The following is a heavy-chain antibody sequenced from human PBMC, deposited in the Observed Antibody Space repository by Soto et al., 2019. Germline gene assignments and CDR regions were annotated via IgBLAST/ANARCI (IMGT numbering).Heavy chain of an antibody. Sequence: GGSLGLSCAASGFTFSSHALSWVRQAPGQGLEWVSSIRGSGSSTYYADSVKGRFTISRDNSNNTLYLQMNSLSAEDTALYFCAKLASDSGDYGGFDYWGQGTPVTVSS. D-gene: IGHD4-17*01. CDR2: IRGSGSST. J-gene: IGHJ4*02. CDR3: AKLASDSGDYGGFDY. CDR1: GFTFSSHA. V-gene: IGHV3-23*01.